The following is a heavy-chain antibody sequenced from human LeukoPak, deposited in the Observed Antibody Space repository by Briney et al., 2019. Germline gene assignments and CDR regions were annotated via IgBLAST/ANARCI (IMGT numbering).Heavy chain of an antibody. J-gene: IGHJ4*02. D-gene: IGHD3-3*01. CDR3: AGPYDFWSGYSSDY. CDR1: GYTFTGYY. V-gene: IGHV1-2*06. Sequence: ASVKVSCKASGYTFTGYYMHWVRQAPGQGLEWMGRINPNSGGTNYAQKFQGRVTMTRDTSISTAYMELSRLRSDDTAVYYCAGPYDFWSGYSSDYWGQGTLVTVSS. CDR2: INPNSGGT.